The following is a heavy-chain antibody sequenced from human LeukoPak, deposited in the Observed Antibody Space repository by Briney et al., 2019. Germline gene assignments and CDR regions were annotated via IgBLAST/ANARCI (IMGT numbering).Heavy chain of an antibody. CDR3: ARGLHPTGFDP. CDR2: IIPIFGTA. CDR1: GGAFSSYA. V-gene: IGHV1-69*06. Sequence: SSVKVSCKASGGAFSSYAISWVRQAPGQGLEWMGGIIPIFGTANYAQKFQGRVTITADKSTSTAYMELSSLRSEDTAVYYCARGLHPTGFDPWGQGTLVTVSS. D-gene: IGHD2-21*02. J-gene: IGHJ5*02.